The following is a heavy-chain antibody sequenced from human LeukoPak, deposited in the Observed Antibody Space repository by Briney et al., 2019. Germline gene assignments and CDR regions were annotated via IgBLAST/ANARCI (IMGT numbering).Heavy chain of an antibody. CDR2: IKTNSEGGTT. J-gene: IGHJ4*02. D-gene: IGHD6-6*01. CDR1: GFSFYSAR. V-gene: IGHV3-15*07. CDR3: TSDLTEAARRGWARDY. Sequence: GGSLRLSCVASGFSFYSARMNWVRQAPGKGLEWVGQIKTNSEGGTTVHAAAVKSRFTISRDDSTSTLYLQMNSLRIGDTGIYYCTSDLTEAARRGWARDYWGQGTLVAVSS.